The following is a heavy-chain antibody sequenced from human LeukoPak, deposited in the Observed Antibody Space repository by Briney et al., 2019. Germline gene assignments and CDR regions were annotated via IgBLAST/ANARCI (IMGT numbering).Heavy chain of an antibody. CDR3: ARAAYDSNGFTANHDS. CDR2: LYSDGST. V-gene: IGHV3-53*01. J-gene: IGHJ4*02. CDR1: GFTVSSCY. D-gene: IGHD3-22*01. Sequence: GGSLRLSCAASGFTVSSCYMSWVRQAPGKGLERFSVLYSDGSTYYADSVKGRFTVSRDNSKNTLHLQMNNLRAEDTAVYYCARAAYDSNGFTANHDSWGQGTLVTVSS.